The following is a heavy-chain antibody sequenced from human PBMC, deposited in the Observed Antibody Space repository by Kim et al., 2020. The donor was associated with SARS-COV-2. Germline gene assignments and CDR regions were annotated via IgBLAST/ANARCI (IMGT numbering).Heavy chain of an antibody. J-gene: IGHJ3*02. D-gene: IGHD3-10*01. Sequence: SETLSLTCTVSGGSISSYYWSWIRQPPGKGLEWIGYIYYSGSTNYNPSLKSRVTISVDTSKNQFSLKLSSVTAADTAVYYCAREVVVRGGYAFDIWGQGTMVTVSS. CDR3: AREVVVRGGYAFDI. CDR2: IYYSGST. CDR1: GGSISSYY. V-gene: IGHV4-59*01.